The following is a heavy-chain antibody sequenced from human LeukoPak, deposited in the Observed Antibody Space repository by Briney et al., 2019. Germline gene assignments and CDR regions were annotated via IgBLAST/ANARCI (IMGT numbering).Heavy chain of an antibody. CDR3: ATSYCSSTSCPGSRFDP. V-gene: IGHV1-18*01. CDR2: ISAYNHNA. CDR1: GYTFTSYG. J-gene: IGHJ5*02. Sequence: AXVKVSCKASGYTFTSYGISWVRQAPGQGLQWMGWISAYNHNANYAQKFQGRVSMTTDTTTSTAYMELRTLRSDDTALYYCATSYCSSTSCPGSRFDPWRQGTLVSVSS. D-gene: IGHD2-2*01.